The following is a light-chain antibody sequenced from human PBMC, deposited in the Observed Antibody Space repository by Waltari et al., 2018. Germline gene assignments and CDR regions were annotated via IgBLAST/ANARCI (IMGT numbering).Light chain of an antibody. CDR2: KAS. V-gene: IGKV1-5*03. J-gene: IGKJ4*01. CDR3: QQYNSYSLLT. Sequence: DIQMTQSPSTLSASVGDRVPITCRASQSISNWLAWYQQKPGKAPKLLIYKASTLESGGPARFSGSGSGTEFTLTISSLQPDDFATYYCQQYNSYSLLTFGGGTKVEIK. CDR1: QSISNW.